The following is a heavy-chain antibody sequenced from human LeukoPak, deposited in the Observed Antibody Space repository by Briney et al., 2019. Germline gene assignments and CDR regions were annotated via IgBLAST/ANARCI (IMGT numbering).Heavy chain of an antibody. CDR1: GFTFSTYA. J-gene: IGHJ4*02. Sequence: GGSLRLSCTASGFTFSTYAMNWVRQAPGKGLEWVSGISGSGVSTYYADSVKGRFTISRDNSNNTLYLQMSSLGAEDTAVYYCAKDWGMGDQLLRIDYWGEGTLVTVSS. V-gene: IGHV3-23*01. CDR3: AKDWGMGDQLLRIDY. CDR2: ISGSGVST. D-gene: IGHD2-2*01.